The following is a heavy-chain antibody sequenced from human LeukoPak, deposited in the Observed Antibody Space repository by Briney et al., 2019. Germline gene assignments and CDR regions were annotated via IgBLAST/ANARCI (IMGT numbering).Heavy chain of an antibody. CDR3: ASDLNSSSPNRLHYYYGMDV. D-gene: IGHD6-6*01. Sequence: ASVKVSCKASGYTFTSYYMHWVRQAPGQGPEWMGIINPSGGSTSYAQKFQGRVTMTRDTSTSTVYMELSSLRSEDTAVYYCASDLNSSSPNRLHYYYGMDVWGQGTTVTVSS. CDR2: INPSGGST. J-gene: IGHJ6*02. V-gene: IGHV1-46*01. CDR1: GYTFTSYY.